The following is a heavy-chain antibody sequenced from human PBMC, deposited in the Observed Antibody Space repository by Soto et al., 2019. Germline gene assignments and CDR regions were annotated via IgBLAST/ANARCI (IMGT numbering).Heavy chain of an antibody. CDR2: ISSSSSTI. J-gene: IGHJ3*02. V-gene: IGHV3-48*02. CDR1: GFTFSSYS. CDR3: ARVVVVADDASXI. D-gene: IGHD2-15*01. Sequence: PGGSLRLSFAASGFTFSSYSMNWVRQAPGKGLEWVSYISSSSSTIYYAYSVKVRFTISIDNAKDSLYLQMNSLIDEDTAVYYCARVVVVADDASXIWDHGKTVTVS.